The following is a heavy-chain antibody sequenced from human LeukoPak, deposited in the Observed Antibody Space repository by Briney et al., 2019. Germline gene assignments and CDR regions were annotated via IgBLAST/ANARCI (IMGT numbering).Heavy chain of an antibody. J-gene: IGHJ3*01. CDR1: GFPFNSYV. V-gene: IGHV3-48*01. CDR2: INSGSDTV. D-gene: IGHD4-17*01. CDR3: TKDPNGDYIGAFDF. Sequence: GGSLRLSCVATGFPFNSYVVNWVRQVPGKGLEWVSYINSGSDTVYYADSVRGRFTISRDNSKNTLYLQMNSLRAEDTAVYYCTKDPNGDYIGAFDFWGQGTMVTVSS.